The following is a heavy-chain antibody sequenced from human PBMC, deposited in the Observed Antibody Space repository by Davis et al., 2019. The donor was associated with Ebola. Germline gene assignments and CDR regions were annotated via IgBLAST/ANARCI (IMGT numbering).Heavy chain of an antibody. CDR1: GFTFSSYG. CDR2: IWYDGSNK. CDR3: AKALRFLEWLFDY. Sequence: GGSLRLSCAASGFTFSSYGMHWVRQAPGKGLEWVAVIWYDGSNKYYADSVKGRFTISRDNSKNTLYLQMNSLRAEDTAVYYCAKALRFLEWLFDYWGQGTLVTVSS. J-gene: IGHJ4*02. D-gene: IGHD3-3*01. V-gene: IGHV3-33*06.